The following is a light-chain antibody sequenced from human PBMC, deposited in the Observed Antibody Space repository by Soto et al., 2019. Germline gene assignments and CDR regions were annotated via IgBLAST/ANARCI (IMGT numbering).Light chain of an antibody. J-gene: IGKJ1*01. V-gene: IGKV3-11*01. CDR2: DAS. CDR1: QSVSSD. Sequence: EIVLTQPPATLSLSPGERATLSCRASQSVSSDLAWYQQKPGQAPRLLIYDASSRATGIPARFSGSGSGTDFTLTISSLEPEDFAVYYCQQYGSSGTFGQGTKVDIK. CDR3: QQYGSSGT.